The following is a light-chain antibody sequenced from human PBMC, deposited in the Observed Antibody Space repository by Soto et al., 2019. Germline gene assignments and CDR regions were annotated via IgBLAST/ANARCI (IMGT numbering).Light chain of an antibody. CDR3: QQYNSFSWP. V-gene: IGKV1-5*01. Sequence: EIQVTQSPSTLSASVGDRVTITFRASQSVSGCLSCYQQKPGKAPKLLIYDASSLEGGVPSRFSGSGSGTEFTLTISGLQPDDFATYYCQQYNSFSWPFGQGGKV. CDR1: QSVSGC. J-gene: IGKJ1*01. CDR2: DAS.